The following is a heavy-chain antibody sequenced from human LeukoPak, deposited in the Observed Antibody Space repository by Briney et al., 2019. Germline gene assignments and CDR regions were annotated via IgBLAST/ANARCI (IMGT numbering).Heavy chain of an antibody. D-gene: IGHD1-26*01. V-gene: IGHV4-59*01. CDR2: IYYSGST. CDR3: ASGRPWELTYGFDY. J-gene: IGHJ4*02. CDR1: GGSISSYY. Sequence: PSETLSLTCTVSGGSISSYYWSWIRQPPGKGLEWIGYIYYSGSTNYNPSLKSRVTISVDTSKNQFSLKLSSVTAADTAVYYCASGRPWELTYGFDYWGQGTLVTVSS.